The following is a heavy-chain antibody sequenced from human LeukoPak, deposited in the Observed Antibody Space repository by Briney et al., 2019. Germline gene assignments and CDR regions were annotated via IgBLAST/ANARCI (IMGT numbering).Heavy chain of an antibody. CDR2: IHPDGSST. Sequence: PGGSLRLSCAASGFTFSNYWMIWVRHAPGKGLLWVSGIHPDGSSTTYPDSVRGRFTISGDNAKNTLYLQMNSLRAEDTAVYYCARDHFTMLRGLLARSTTYYSYYYMDVWGKGTTVTVSS. CDR1: GFTFSNYW. J-gene: IGHJ6*03. D-gene: IGHD3-10*01. V-gene: IGHV3-74*01. CDR3: ARDHFTMLRGLLARSTTYYSYYYMDV.